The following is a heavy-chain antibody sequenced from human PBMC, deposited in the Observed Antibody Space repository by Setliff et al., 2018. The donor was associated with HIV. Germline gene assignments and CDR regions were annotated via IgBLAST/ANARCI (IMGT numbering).Heavy chain of an antibody. V-gene: IGHV1-18*01. CDR3: ARVGPFEFDSSGYAEF. J-gene: IGHJ4*02. D-gene: IGHD3-22*01. CDR1: GYTFSSFA. Sequence: GASVKVSCKASGYTFSSFAMSWVRQAPGQGLEWVAWISGYNGHTNYARRFQGRVTVTTDTSTSTAYMELRSLRSDDTAVYFCARVGPFEFDSSGYAEFWGQGTPVTVSS. CDR2: ISGYNGHT.